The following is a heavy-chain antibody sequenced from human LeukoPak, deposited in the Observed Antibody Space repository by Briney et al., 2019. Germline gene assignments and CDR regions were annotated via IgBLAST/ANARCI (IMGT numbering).Heavy chain of an antibody. CDR1: GFTFSSYD. Sequence: GGSLRLSCAASGFTFSSYDMHWVRHTTGKGLEWVSTIGTAGDTYYPGSVKGRFTISRENAKNSLYLQMNSLRAGDTAVYYCAKDWHGDYWGQGTLVTVSS. CDR2: IGTAGDT. V-gene: IGHV3-13*01. J-gene: IGHJ4*02. CDR3: AKDWHGDY.